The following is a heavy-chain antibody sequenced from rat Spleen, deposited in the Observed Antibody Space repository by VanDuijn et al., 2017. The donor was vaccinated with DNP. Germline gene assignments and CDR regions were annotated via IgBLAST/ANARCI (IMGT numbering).Heavy chain of an antibody. V-gene: IGHV5-17*01. CDR3: ARHTTGAMDA. D-gene: IGHD1-6*01. CDR1: GFIFRDYS. J-gene: IGHJ4*01. Sequence: EVQLVESGGGLVQPGRSLRLSCAASGFIFRDYSMAWVRQVPKKGLEWVATISYDGLRPYYRDSVKGRFTVSRDDAKSSLYLQMDSLRSEDTATYYCARHTTGAMDAWGQGTSVTVSS. CDR2: ISYDGLRP.